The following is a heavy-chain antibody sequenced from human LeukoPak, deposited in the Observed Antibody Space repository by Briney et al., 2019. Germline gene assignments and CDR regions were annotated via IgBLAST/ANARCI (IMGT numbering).Heavy chain of an antibody. J-gene: IGHJ4*02. Sequence: GASVKVSCKASGGTFSSYAISWVRQAPGQGLEWMGRIIPIFGTANYAQNFQGRVTLTTDESTSTAYMELSTLRYADTAVCFCARAGYDDYGGNLPFDYWGQGTLVSVS. CDR2: IIPIFGTA. CDR1: GGTFSSYA. D-gene: IGHD4-23*01. CDR3: ARAGYDDYGGNLPFDY. V-gene: IGHV1-69*05.